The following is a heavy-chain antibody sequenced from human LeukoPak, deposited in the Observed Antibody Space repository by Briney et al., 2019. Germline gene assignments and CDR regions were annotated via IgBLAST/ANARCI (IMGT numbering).Heavy chain of an antibody. V-gene: IGHV4-4*02. J-gene: IGHJ4*02. CDR2: IYYSGST. CDR1: GGSISSSNW. CDR3: ARGGVNYYESSGNYFDY. D-gene: IGHD3-22*01. Sequence: SETLSLTCAVSGGSISSSNWWSWVRQPPGKGLEWIGYIYYSGSTNYNPSLKSRVTMSVDTSKNQFSLKLSSVTAADTAVYYCARGGVNYYESSGNYFDYWGQGTLVTVSS.